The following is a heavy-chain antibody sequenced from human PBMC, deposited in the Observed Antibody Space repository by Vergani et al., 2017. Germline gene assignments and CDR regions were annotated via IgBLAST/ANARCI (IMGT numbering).Heavy chain of an antibody. V-gene: IGHV4-59*12. J-gene: IGHJ5*02. D-gene: IGHD3-9*01. CDR1: GGSISSYY. Sequence: QVQLQESGPGLVKPSETLSLTCTVSGGSISSYYWSWIRQPPGKGLEWIGYIYYSGSTNYNPSLKSRVTISVDTSKNQFSLKLSSVTAADTAVYYCARGLGYDILTGYPESNWFDPWGQGTLVTVSS. CDR2: IYYSGST. CDR3: ARGLGYDILTGYPESNWFDP.